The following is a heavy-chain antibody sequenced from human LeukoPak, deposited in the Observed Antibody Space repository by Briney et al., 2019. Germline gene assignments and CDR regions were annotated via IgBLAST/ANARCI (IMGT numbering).Heavy chain of an antibody. CDR3: VRGMDV. J-gene: IGHJ6*02. V-gene: IGHV3-7*04. CDR2: IKPDGGEI. Sequence: GGSLRLSCAASGFTVSSNYMSWVRQAPGKGLEWVANIKPDGGEIYYVDSVKGRFTISRDNAKNSLYLQMNSLRAEDTAVYYCVRGMDVWGQGTTVTVSS. CDR1: GFTVSSNY.